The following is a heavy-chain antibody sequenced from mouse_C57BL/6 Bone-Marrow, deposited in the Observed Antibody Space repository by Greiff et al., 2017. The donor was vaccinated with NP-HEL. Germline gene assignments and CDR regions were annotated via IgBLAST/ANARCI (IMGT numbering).Heavy chain of an antibody. CDR3: ARGEVDY. CDR2: IDPSDSYT. CDR1: GYTFTSYW. V-gene: IGHV1-69*01. Sequence: QVQLQQPGAELVMPGASVKLSCKASGYTFTSYWMHWVKQRPGQGLEWIGEIDPSDSYTNYNQKLKGKSTLTVDKSSSTAYMQLSSLTSEDSAVYYCARGEVDYWGQGTSVTVSS. J-gene: IGHJ4*01.